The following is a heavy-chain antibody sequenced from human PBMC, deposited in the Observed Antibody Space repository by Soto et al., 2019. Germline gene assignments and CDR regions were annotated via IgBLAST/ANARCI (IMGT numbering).Heavy chain of an antibody. CDR3: AKYRPPDQPNYYFYS. J-gene: IGHJ4*02. D-gene: IGHD1-1*01. Sequence: GGSLRLSCAASGFTFSSYAMSWVRQAPGKGLEWVSAISGSSGNTYYADSVKGRFTISRDNSKNTLYLQMNSLRAEDTAVYYCAKYRPPDQPNYYFYSCAQRTLVTVSA. CDR1: GFTFSSYA. CDR2: ISGSSGNT. V-gene: IGHV3-23*01.